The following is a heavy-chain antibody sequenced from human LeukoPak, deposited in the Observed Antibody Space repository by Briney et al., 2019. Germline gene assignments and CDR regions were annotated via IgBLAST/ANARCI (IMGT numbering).Heavy chain of an antibody. D-gene: IGHD2/OR15-2a*01. CDR1: GFTFSTYA. J-gene: IGHJ4*02. Sequence: PGGSLRLSCAASGFTFSTYAMSWVRQAPGKGLEWVSGISGSGSSTYCADSVKGRFTISRDNSKNTLYLQMISLRAEDTAFYYSAQEFPENSKRGGGQGTLVTVSS. CDR2: ISGSGSST. CDR3: AQEFPENSKRG. V-gene: IGHV3-23*01.